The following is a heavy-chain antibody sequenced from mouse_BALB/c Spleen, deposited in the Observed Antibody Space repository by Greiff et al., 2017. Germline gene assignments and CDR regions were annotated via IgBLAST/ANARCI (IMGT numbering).Heavy chain of an antibody. J-gene: IGHJ3*01. Sequence: VQRVESGAELVRPGTSVKISCKASGYTFTNYWLGWVKQRPGHGLEWIGDIYPGGGYTNYNEKFKGKATLTADTSSSTAYMQLSSLTSEDSAVYFCATSYGNYAYWGQGTLVTVSA. CDR1: GYTFTNYW. CDR2: IYPGGGYT. CDR3: ATSYGNYAY. D-gene: IGHD2-1*01. V-gene: IGHV1-63*02.